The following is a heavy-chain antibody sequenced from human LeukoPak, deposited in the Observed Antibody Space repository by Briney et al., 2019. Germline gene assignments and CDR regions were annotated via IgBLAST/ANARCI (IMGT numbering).Heavy chain of an antibody. CDR1: GFTFSNYW. Sequence: GGSLRLSCAASGFTFSNYWMTWVRQAPGKGLELVANIKQDGSEKYYVDSVKGRFTISRDNAKNSLYLQVNSLRAEDTAVYYCARRYCSGGSCYSYFDYWGQGTLVTVSS. V-gene: IGHV3-7*01. J-gene: IGHJ4*02. CDR2: IKQDGSEK. D-gene: IGHD2-15*01. CDR3: ARRYCSGGSCYSYFDY.